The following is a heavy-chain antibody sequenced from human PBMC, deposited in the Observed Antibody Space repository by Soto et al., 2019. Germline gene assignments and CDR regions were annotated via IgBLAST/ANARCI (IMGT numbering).Heavy chain of an antibody. J-gene: IGHJ3*01. Sequence: EVQLVESGGTLGRPGGSLSLSCAASGFSFSNYWMAWVRQAPGKGLEWVGVIKKAGTQKEFVDSVKGRFTISRDNAGNAVYLQMNSLRVEDTAVYFCARDPADSEWGAFYVWGQGTKVTVSA. CDR1: GFSFSNYW. CDR2: IKKAGTQK. D-gene: IGHD1-26*01. CDR3: ARDPADSEWGAFYV. V-gene: IGHV3-7*01.